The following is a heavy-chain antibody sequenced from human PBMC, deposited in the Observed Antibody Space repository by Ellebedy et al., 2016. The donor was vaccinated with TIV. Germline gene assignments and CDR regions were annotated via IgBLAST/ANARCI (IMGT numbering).Heavy chain of an antibody. D-gene: IGHD6-25*01. J-gene: IGHJ4*02. CDR1: GGSITTGGDY. CDR3: PSLSILLAASLDY. V-gene: IGHV4-39*01. Sequence: MPSETLSLTCTVSGGSITTGGDYWGWIRQPPGKGLEWIGTVSYIGGTYYNPSLKSRLTMSVDTSKNQFSLKLNSVTAADTAVYYCPSLSILLAASLDYWGQGIMVTVSS. CDR2: VSYIGGT.